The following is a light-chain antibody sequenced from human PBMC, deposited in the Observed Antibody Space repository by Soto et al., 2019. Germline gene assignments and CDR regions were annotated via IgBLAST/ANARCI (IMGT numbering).Light chain of an antibody. Sequence: QSVLTQPASVSGSPGQSITISCTGTSSDIGGYNYVSWYQQHPGKAPKLVIYDVSPRPSGLSNRFSGSKSGNTASLTISGLQAEDEGDYYCSSHSSSSSVVFGGGTQLTVL. V-gene: IGLV2-14*03. CDR2: DVS. CDR1: SSDIGGYNY. CDR3: SSHSSSSSVV. J-gene: IGLJ2*01.